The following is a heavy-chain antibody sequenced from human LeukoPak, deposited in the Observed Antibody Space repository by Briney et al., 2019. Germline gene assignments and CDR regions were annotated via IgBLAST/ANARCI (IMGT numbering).Heavy chain of an antibody. J-gene: IGHJ6*03. CDR1: GGSFSHYY. CDR3: ARRWNYGRNYYIDV. CDR2: INDSGTI. V-gene: IGHV4-34*01. D-gene: IGHD1-7*01. Sequence: SETLSLTCAVYGGSFSHYYWSWIRQSPGMGREWIGEINDSGTINYNPSLMSRVTISVDKSKNQFSLKLTSATAADTAFYYCARRWNYGRNYYIDVWGKGATVSVSS.